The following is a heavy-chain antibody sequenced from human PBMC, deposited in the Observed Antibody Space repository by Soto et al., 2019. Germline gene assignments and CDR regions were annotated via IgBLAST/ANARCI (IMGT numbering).Heavy chain of an antibody. CDR1: GGSISSFY. CDR3: ARSPSTSSIGTFDI. CDR2: IYLSGTT. V-gene: IGHV4-4*07. J-gene: IGHJ3*02. Sequence: QVQLQESGPGLVKPSETLSLTCTVSGGSISSFYWNWIRLSAGKGLEWIGRIYLSGTTTYNPSLQRRVTMSVDTSKNQFSLKLSSLTAADTAVYYCARSPSTSSIGTFDIWGQGTKVTVSS. D-gene: IGHD6-6*01.